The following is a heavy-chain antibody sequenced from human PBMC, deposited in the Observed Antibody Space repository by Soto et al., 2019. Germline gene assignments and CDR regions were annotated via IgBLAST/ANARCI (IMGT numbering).Heavy chain of an antibody. D-gene: IGHD3-22*01. CDR2: IYYSGST. V-gene: IGHV4-31*03. J-gene: IGHJ4*02. Sequence: SETLSLTCTVSGGSISSGGYYCSWIRQHPGKGLEWIGYIYYSGSTYYNPSLKSRVTISVDTSKNQFSLKLSSVTAADTAVYYCARGSSGPIDYWGQGTLVTVSS. CDR1: GGSISSGGYY. CDR3: ARGSSGPIDY.